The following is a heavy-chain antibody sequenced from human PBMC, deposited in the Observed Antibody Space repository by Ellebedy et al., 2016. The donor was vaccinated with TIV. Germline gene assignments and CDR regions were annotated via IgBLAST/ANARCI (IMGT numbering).Heavy chain of an antibody. V-gene: IGHV4-4*07. D-gene: IGHD4/OR15-4a*01. CDR2: IYTSGST. CDR1: GGSISSYY. Sequence: MPSETLSLTCTVSGGSISSYYWSWIRQPAGKGLEWIGRIYTSGSTNYNPSLKSRVTISVDTARNLFSLNLKSVTAADTAVYYCARTSAKVHLASDYWGQGTLVTVSS. J-gene: IGHJ4*02. CDR3: ARTSAKVHLASDY.